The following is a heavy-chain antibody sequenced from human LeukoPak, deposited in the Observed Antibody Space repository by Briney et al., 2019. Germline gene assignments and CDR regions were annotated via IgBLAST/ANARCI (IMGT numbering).Heavy chain of an antibody. CDR3: ARDRELWFGELYCYFDY. CDR2: MNPNSGNT. D-gene: IGHD3-10*01. J-gene: IGHJ4*02. CDR1: GYTFSSYD. V-gene: IGHV1-8*01. Sequence: ASVKVSCKASGYTFSSYDINWVRQATGQGLEWMGWMNPNSGNTGYAQKFQGRVTMTRNTSISTAYMELRSLRSDDTAVYYCARDRELWFGELYCYFDYWGQGTLVTVSS.